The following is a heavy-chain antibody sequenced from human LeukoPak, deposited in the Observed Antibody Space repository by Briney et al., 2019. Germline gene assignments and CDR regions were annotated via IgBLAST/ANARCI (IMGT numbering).Heavy chain of an antibody. D-gene: IGHD2-21*02. CDR3: ARNQTFSDSSWSWFDP. J-gene: IGHJ5*02. V-gene: IGHV1-69*05. CDR1: GGTFSSYV. CDR2: INPIFGTP. Sequence: SVKVSCKASGGTFSSYVISWVRQAPGQGLEWMGGINPIFGTPFYAQRFQGRVTITMDGSTSTAYMELSSLRSEDTAVYYCARNQTFSDSSWSWFDPRGQGTLVTVSS.